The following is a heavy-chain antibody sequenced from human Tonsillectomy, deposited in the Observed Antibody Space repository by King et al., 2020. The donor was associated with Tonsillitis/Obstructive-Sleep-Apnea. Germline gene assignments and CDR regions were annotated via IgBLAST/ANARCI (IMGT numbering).Heavy chain of an antibody. CDR3: ARDVAEKWLLFPRHFDY. D-gene: IGHD3-3*01. V-gene: IGHV4-61*01. Sequence: VQLQESGPGLVKPSETLSLTCTVSGGSVSSDTHYWNWIRQPPGKGLEWIGYISNSGNTNYNPSLKSRLSISVDTSKNQFSLNLTSLTAADTAVYYCARDVAEKWLLFPRHFDYWGPGALVTVSS. CDR1: GGSVSSDTHY. CDR2: ISNSGNT. J-gene: IGHJ4*02.